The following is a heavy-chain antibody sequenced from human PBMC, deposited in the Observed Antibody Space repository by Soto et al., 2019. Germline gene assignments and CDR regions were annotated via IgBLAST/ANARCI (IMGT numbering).Heavy chain of an antibody. V-gene: IGHV3-74*01. J-gene: IGHJ6*02. Sequence: EVKLVEAGGGLVQPGGSLRLSCEASGFTFTDYWIHWVRQVPGKGLVWVSRIHSEGSSTSYAESVKGRFTISRDNTKNTVSLQMNSLTLDDTGVYYCARAMVGATRRAWRGLDFWGQGTTVIVSS. CDR3: ARAMVGATRRAWRGLDF. CDR1: GFTFTDYW. CDR2: IHSEGSST. D-gene: IGHD2-15*01.